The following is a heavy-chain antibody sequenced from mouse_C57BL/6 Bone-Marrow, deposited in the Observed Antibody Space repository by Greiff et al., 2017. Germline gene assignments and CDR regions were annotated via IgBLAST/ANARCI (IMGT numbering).Heavy chain of an antibody. J-gene: IGHJ3*01. CDR3: ASRYYSNPFAY. CDR1: GFTFTDYY. D-gene: IGHD2-5*01. CDR2: IRNKANGYTT. V-gene: IGHV7-3*01. Sequence: DVMLVESGGGLVQPGGSLSLSCAASGFTFTDYYMSWVRQPPGKALEWLGFIRNKANGYTTEYSASLKGRFTISRDNSQSILYLQMHALRAEDSATYYCASRYYSNPFAYWGQGTLVTVSA.